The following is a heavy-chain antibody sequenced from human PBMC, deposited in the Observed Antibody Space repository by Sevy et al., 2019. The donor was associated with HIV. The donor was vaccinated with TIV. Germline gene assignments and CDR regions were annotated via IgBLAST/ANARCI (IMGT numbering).Heavy chain of an antibody. CDR3: AHGTFGRFES. CDR1: GFTFSANW. J-gene: IGHJ4*02. V-gene: IGHV3-7*01. Sequence: GGSLRLSCGASGFTFSANWMNWVRQAPGKGLEWVANIKADGSDKHYVDSVEGRLTISRENAKNLLFLQMNSLRVEDTAVYYCAHGTFGRFESWGQGTLVTVSS. D-gene: IGHD3-16*01. CDR2: IKADGSDK.